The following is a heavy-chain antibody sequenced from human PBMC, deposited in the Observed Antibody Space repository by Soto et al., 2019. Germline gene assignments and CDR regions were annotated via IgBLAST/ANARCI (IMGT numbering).Heavy chain of an antibody. CDR3: ARDPMGRYYGSGSYYFDY. CDR1: GFTFSSYA. V-gene: IGHV3-30-3*01. CDR2: ISYDGSNK. D-gene: IGHD3-10*01. Sequence: QVQLVESGGGVVQPERSLRLSCAASGFTFSSYAMHWVRQAPGKGLEWVAVISYDGSNKYYADSVKGRFTISRDNSKNTLDLQMNSLRAEDTAVYYCARDPMGRYYGSGSYYFDYWGQGTLVTVSS. J-gene: IGHJ4*02.